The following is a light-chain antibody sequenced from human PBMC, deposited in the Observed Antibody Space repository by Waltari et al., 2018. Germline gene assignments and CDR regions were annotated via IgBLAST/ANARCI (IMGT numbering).Light chain of an antibody. CDR3: CSYAGANTYV. Sequence: QSALTQPASVSGSPGQSITVSCTGTRSADGSSNLVSWYQHHPPKAPKLMIYEVSKRPSGVSNRFSGSKSGNTASLTISGLQPEDEADYYCCSYAGANTYVFGSGTKVTVL. CDR2: EVS. V-gene: IGLV2-23*02. J-gene: IGLJ1*01. CDR1: RSADGSSNL.